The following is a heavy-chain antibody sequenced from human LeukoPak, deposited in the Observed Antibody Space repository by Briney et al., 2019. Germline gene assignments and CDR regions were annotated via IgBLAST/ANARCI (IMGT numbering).Heavy chain of an antibody. CDR3: TRENYVPDS. CDR2: ISGGGSAT. V-gene: IGHV3-7*03. CDR1: GYTFSPYW. D-gene: IGHD3-10*02. J-gene: IGHJ4*02. Sequence: PGGSLRLSCVASGYTFSPYWMSWVRQTPGKGLEWVASISGGGSATYYVDSVRGRFTISRDDAKNSLFLQMNGLRADDTAVYYCTRENYVPDSWGQGTLVTVSS.